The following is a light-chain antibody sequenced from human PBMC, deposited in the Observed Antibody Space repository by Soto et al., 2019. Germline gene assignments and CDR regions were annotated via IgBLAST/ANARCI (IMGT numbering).Light chain of an antibody. V-gene: IGLV2-8*01. J-gene: IGLJ1*01. Sequence: QSVLTQPPSASGSPGQSVTISCTGTSSDVGGYNSVSWYQQHPGKAPRLMIYEVSERPSGAPDRFSGSKSGNTASLTVSGLQAEDEADYYSSSYAGSNNYVFGIGTKVTVL. CDR3: SSYAGSNNYV. CDR2: EVS. CDR1: SSDVGGYNS.